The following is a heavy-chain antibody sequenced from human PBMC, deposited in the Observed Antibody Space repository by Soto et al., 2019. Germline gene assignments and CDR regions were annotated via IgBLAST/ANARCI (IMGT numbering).Heavy chain of an antibody. CDR3: VRAVGVGDY. CDR1: GFTFSDYW. V-gene: IGHV3-74*01. D-gene: IGHD2-15*01. Sequence: EVQVVESGGGLVQPGGCLRLSCAASGFTFSDYWMHWVRQVPGKGLVWVSRINPDGSSSDYADFVKGRFTISRDNAKNTLYRQMNSLRVEDTAMYYCVRAVGVGDYWGQGALVTVSS. J-gene: IGHJ4*02. CDR2: INPDGSSS.